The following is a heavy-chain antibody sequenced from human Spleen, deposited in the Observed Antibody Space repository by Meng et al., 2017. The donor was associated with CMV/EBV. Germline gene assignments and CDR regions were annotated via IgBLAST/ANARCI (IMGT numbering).Heavy chain of an antibody. CDR1: GHTLDGYC. CDR2: FKTDSGDT. V-gene: IGHV1-2*02. J-gene: IGHJ4*02. CDR3: AYAFWRHSITQ. D-gene: IGHD3/OR15-3a*01. Sequence: SCETYGHTLDGYCICWVRQAAGRGLEWGGWFKTDSGDTNFGQKFQGRVTMTRDTSISTVYMELSRLRSDDTAMYYCAYAFWRHSITQWGPGTLVTVSS.